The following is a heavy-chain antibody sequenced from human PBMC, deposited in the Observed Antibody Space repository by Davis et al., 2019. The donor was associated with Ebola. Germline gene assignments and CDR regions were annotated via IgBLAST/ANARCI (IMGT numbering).Heavy chain of an antibody. J-gene: IGHJ4*02. CDR3: ARHDYGDSHFDY. Sequence: GESLKISCAASGFSVSSNYMSWVRQAPGKGLEWVSVIYSGGRTYYAGSVKGRFTISRDNSKNTLYLQMNSLRAEDTAVYYCARHDYGDSHFDYWGQGTLVTVSS. D-gene: IGHD4-17*01. V-gene: IGHV3-53*01. CDR1: GFSVSSNY. CDR2: IYSGGRT.